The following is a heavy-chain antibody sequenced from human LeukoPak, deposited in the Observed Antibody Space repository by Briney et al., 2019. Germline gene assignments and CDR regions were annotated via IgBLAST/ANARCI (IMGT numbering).Heavy chain of an antibody. CDR2: IYYSGST. Sequence: PSETLSLTCTVSGGSISSYYWSWIRQPPGKGLEWIGYIYYSGSTNYNPSLKSRVTISVDTSKNQFFLKLSSVTAADTAVYYCARARDGGEMATNYFDYWGQGTLVTVSS. CDR1: GGSISSYY. CDR3: ARARDGGEMATNYFDY. V-gene: IGHV4-59*12. D-gene: IGHD5-24*01. J-gene: IGHJ4*02.